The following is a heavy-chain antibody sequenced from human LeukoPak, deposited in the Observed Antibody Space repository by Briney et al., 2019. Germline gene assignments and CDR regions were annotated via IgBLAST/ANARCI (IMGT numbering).Heavy chain of an antibody. CDR3: ARGSIVGATTDAFDI. V-gene: IGHV1-69*04. CDR1: GYTFTGYC. Sequence: GASVKVSCKASGYTFTGYCMHWVRQAPGQGLEWMGRIIPILGIANYAQKFQGRVTITADKSTSTAYMELSSLRSEDTAVYYCARGSIVGATTDAFDIWGQGTMVTVSS. D-gene: IGHD1-26*01. J-gene: IGHJ3*02. CDR2: IIPILGIA.